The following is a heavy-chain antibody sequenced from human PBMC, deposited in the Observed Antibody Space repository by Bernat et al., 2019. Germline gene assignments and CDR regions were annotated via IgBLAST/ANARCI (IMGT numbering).Heavy chain of an antibody. CDR3: SSKLGPDQWYFDL. CDR1: GGSISSRSYY. J-gene: IGHJ2*01. V-gene: IGHV4-39*01. CDR2: FYYSGST. Sequence: QLQLQESGPGLVKPSETLSLTCTVSGGSISSRSYYWRWIRQPPGKGLEWIGSFYYSGSTYYNPSLKSRVTISIDTSKNQFSLKLSSVTAADTAVYYCSSKLGPDQWYFDLWGRGTLVTVSS. D-gene: IGHD7-27*01.